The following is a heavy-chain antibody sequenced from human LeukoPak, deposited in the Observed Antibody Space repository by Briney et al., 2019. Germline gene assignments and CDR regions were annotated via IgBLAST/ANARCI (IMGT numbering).Heavy chain of an antibody. CDR3: ARVRYSGSYYFDY. J-gene: IGHJ4*02. CDR2: INHSGST. D-gene: IGHD1-26*01. V-gene: IGHV4-34*01. Sequence: SETLSLTCAVYGGSFSGYYWSWIRQPPGKGLECIGEINHSGSTNYNPSLKSRVTISVDTSKNRFSLKLSSVTAADTAVYYCARVRYSGSYYFDYWGQGTLVTVSS. CDR1: GGSFSGYY.